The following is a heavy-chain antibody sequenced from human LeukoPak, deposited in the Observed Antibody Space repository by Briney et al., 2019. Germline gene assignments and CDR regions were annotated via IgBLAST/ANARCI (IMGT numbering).Heavy chain of an antibody. CDR2: IFSSGNT. D-gene: IGHD6-6*01. Sequence: SETLSLTCTVSGGSISLYYWSWIRQPAGKGLEWIGRIFSSGNTNYNPSLKSRVTISVDKSKNQFSLQLSSMTAADAAVYFCTRTSMSSGYYYYYMDVWDKGTTVTVSS. V-gene: IGHV4-4*07. CDR3: TRTSMSSGYYYYYMDV. J-gene: IGHJ6*03. CDR1: GGSISLYY.